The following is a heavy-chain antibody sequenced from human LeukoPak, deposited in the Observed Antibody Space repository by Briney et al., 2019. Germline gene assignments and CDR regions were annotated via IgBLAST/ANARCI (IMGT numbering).Heavy chain of an antibody. J-gene: IGHJ6*02. CDR2: IKADGSGT. V-gene: IGHV3-43*02. CDR1: GFTIGPYA. CDR3: ATWAFYHNLDV. D-gene: IGHD2/OR15-2a*01. Sequence: PGGSLRLSCAASGFTIGPYAMYWVRQGPGRGLEWVSVIKADGSGTFCADSVRGRFTTSRDNSKNSLYLQMNSLTSEDTALYYCATWAFYHNLDVWGQGTTVIVSS.